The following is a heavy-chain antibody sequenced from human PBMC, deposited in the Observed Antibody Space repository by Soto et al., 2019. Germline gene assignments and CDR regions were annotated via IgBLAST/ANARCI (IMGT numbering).Heavy chain of an antibody. CDR1: GYTFTGYY. Sequence: ASVKVSCKASGYTFTGYYMHWVRQAPGQGLEWMGWINPNSGGTNYAQKFQGWVTMTRDTSISTAYMELSRLRSDDTAVYYCARQYYYYYYMDVWGKGTTVTVSS. CDR2: INPNSGGT. CDR3: ARQYYYYYYMDV. J-gene: IGHJ6*03. V-gene: IGHV1-2*04.